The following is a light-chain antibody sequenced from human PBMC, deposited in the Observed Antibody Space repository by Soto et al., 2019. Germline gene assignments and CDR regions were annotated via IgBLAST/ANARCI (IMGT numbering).Light chain of an antibody. Sequence: AIQMTQSPSSLSASIGDRVTITCRTSQDIRNELGWYQQKPGKAPKLLISAASSLQDGVPSRFSGSGSCTDFTLTISSLRPEDLATYFCLQDYNYPRTFGQGTKVEIK. J-gene: IGKJ1*01. CDR3: LQDYNYPRT. V-gene: IGKV1-6*01. CDR2: AAS. CDR1: QDIRNE.